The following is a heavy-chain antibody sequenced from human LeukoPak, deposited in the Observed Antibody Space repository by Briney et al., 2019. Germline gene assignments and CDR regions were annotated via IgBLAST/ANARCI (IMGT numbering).Heavy chain of an antibody. D-gene: IGHD2-2*01. Sequence: SETLSLTCTVSGGSIRSGDSYWSWIRQPPGKGLEWIGPIHYSRSPYYNPSLKSRLTQAVDTSKNQFSLKLSSVTAADTAVYYCARVSFDVVVVPADKVYDWFYPWGQGTLVTVSS. CDR1: GGSIRSGDSY. CDR3: ARVSFDVVVVPADKVYDWFYP. CDR2: IHYSRSP. V-gene: IGHV4-30-4*08. J-gene: IGHJ5*02.